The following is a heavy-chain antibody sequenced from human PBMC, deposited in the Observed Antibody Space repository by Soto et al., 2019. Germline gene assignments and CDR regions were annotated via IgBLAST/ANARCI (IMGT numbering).Heavy chain of an antibody. Sequence: SETLSLTCTVSGGSISSYYWSWIRQPPGKGLEWIGYIYHSGSTNYNPSLKSRVIISVDMSRNHFSLNLRSVTATDTAVYFCARQGYCSGSSCWWFDPWGQGTLVTVSS. J-gene: IGHJ5*02. CDR3: ARQGYCSGSSCWWFDP. CDR1: GGSISSYY. V-gene: IGHV4-59*08. D-gene: IGHD2-2*01. CDR2: IYHSGST.